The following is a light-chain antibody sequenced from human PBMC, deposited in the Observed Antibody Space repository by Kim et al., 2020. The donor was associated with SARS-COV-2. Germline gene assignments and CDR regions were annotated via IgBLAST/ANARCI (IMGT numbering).Light chain of an antibody. CDR2: DDS. Sequence: PGKTARITCGGNNIGSKSVHGYQQRPGQAPVLVVYDDSDRPSGIPERFSGSNSGNTATLTISRVEAGDEADYYCQVWDSSSDHLVVFGGGTQLTVL. CDR1: NIGSKS. CDR3: QVWDSSSDHLVV. V-gene: IGLV3-21*03. J-gene: IGLJ2*01.